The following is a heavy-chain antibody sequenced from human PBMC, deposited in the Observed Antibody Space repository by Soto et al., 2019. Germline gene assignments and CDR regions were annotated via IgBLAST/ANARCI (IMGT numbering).Heavy chain of an antibody. J-gene: IGHJ6*03. CDR1: GFSFFHYA. CDR2: ISGSGSQT. Sequence: EVQLLDSGGGLGQSGWSLRLSCAASGFSFFHYAMTWVRQAPGKGLEWVSTISGSGSQTYYADSVKGRFTISRNNSKSTLYLQMNSLRVEDTAVYYCAKSGGGGNFAYHYLDGWGKGTTFTVSS. D-gene: IGHD2-21*01. V-gene: IGHV3-23*01. CDR3: AKSGGGGNFAYHYLDG.